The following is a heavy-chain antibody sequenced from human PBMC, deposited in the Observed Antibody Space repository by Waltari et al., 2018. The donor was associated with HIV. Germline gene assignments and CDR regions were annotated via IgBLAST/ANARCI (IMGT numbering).Heavy chain of an antibody. CDR3: ARMHRYYGSEQSRYYYFGFDV. Sequence: EVQLVESGGDLTQPGGSLRLSCVISGFDVSSGYMSWVGQAPGKGWNCVSVSYSNSHVYYVDCGNGRFTIFRNHSNKAVYLRMNSLRAEDTAVYYCARMHRYYGSEQSRYYYFGFDVWGQVTTVTVS. J-gene: IGHJ6*02. CDR1: GFDVSSGY. D-gene: IGHD3-10*01. V-gene: IGHV3-53*01. CDR2: SYSNSHV.